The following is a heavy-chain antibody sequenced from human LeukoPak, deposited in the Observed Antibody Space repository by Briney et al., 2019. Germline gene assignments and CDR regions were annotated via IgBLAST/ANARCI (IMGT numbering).Heavy chain of an antibody. CDR1: GYSFTSYW. CDR3: ARLFGIVGATTSLWFDP. Sequence: GESLMISCKGSGYSFTSYWIVWLGQMPPKGLEWMGIINPGDCDTRYSPSFQGQVTISADESISTAYLQWSSLKASDTAMYYCARLFGIVGATTSLWFDPWGQGTLVTVSS. CDR2: INPGDCDT. J-gene: IGHJ5*02. D-gene: IGHD1-26*01. V-gene: IGHV5-51*01.